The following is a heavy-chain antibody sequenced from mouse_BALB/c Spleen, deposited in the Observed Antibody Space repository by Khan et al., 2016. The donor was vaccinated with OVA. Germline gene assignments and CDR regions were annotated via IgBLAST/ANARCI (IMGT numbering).Heavy chain of an antibody. J-gene: IGHJ3*01. CDR2: ISSDGSYT. CDR3: ASHLTGSFAY. Sequence: EVQLVESGGDLVKPGGSLKLSCAASGFTFSSYGMSWVRQTPDKRLEWVATISSDGSYTYYQDSVKGRFTFSRDNVKNTLYLQMSSLKSEDTAMYYCASHLTGSFAYWGQGTLVTVSA. V-gene: IGHV5-6*01. D-gene: IGHD4-1*01. CDR1: GFTFSSYG.